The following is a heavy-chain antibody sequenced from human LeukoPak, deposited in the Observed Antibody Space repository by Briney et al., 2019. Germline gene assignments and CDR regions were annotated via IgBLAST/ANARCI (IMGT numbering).Heavy chain of an antibody. J-gene: IGHJ6*02. Sequence: ASVKVSCKASGGTFSNDAISWVRQAPGQGLEWMGRILPMSGIPNYAQKFQGRVTIAADKSTRTAYMEVSSLRFEDTAVYFCAREDGSVNYYKNDHYYYYGMDVWGQGTTVTVSS. CDR3: AREDGSVNYYKNDHYYYYGMDV. D-gene: IGHD3-10*01. CDR1: GGTFSNDA. CDR2: ILPMSGIP. V-gene: IGHV1-69*04.